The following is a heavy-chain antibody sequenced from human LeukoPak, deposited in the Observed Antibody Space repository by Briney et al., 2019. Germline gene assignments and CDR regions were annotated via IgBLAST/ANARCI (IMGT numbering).Heavy chain of an antibody. V-gene: IGHV3-72*01. J-gene: IGHJ3*02. D-gene: IGHD2-2*01. Sequence: GGSLRLSCAASGFTFSDHYMDWVRQAPGKGLEWVGRSRNKAKNFLTEYAASVKGRFTVSRDDSKNSLFLHINSLKIEDTAIYFCARVRYCNSTTCRGAFDIWGQGTLVTVSS. CDR2: SRNKAKNFLT. CDR3: ARVRYCNSTTCRGAFDI. CDR1: GFTFSDHY.